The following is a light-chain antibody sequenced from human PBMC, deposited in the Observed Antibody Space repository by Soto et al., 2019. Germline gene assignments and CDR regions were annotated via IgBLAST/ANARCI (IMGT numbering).Light chain of an antibody. CDR3: QQYDKGVYT. CDR2: GAS. Sequence: EIVLTQSPGTLSLSPGERATLSCRASQSVNRLYLGWYQQKRGQAPRLLIHGASSRATGIPDRFSGSGSGTDFTLTISRLEPEDFAVYYCQQYDKGVYTFGQGTKLEIK. V-gene: IGKV3-20*01. CDR1: QSVNRLY. J-gene: IGKJ2*01.